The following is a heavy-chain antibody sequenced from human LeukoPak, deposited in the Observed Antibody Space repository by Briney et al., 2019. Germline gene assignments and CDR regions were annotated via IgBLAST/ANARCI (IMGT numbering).Heavy chain of an antibody. CDR1: GFTFSNNY. CDR3: ARGLKYSSGWYYFDY. Sequence: GGSLRLSCAASGFTFSNNYMNWVRQAPGKGLEGVSVIYSGGSTYYADSVKGRFTISRDNSKNTLYLQMNSLRAEDTAVYYCARGLKYSSGWYYFDYWGQGTLVIVSS. J-gene: IGHJ4*02. CDR2: IYSGGST. V-gene: IGHV3-53*01. D-gene: IGHD6-19*01.